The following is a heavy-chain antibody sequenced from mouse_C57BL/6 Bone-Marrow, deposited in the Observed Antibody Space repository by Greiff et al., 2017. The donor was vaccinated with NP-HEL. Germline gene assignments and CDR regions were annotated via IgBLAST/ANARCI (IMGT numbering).Heavy chain of an antibody. CDR1: GYTFTSYW. D-gene: IGHD1-1*01. CDR3: ARGSYYGSSYSHYYAMDY. CDR2: INPSNGGT. V-gene: IGHV1-53*01. J-gene: IGHJ4*01. Sequence: VQLQQSGTELVKPGASVKLSCKASGYTFTSYWMHWMKQRPGQGLEWIGNINPSNGGTNYNEKFKSKATLTVDKSSSTAYMQLSSLTSEDSAVYYCARGSYYGSSYSHYYAMDYWGQGTSVTVSS.